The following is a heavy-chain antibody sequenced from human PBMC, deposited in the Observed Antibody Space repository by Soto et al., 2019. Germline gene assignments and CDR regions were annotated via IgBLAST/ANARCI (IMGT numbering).Heavy chain of an antibody. J-gene: IGHJ4*02. V-gene: IGHV3-30-3*01. CDR1: GFTFSSYA. D-gene: IGHD3-10*01. CDR2: ISYDGSNK. CDR3: ARSRACQFDY. Sequence: QVQLVESGGGVVQPGRSLRLSCAASGFTFSSYAMHWVRQAPGKGLEWVAVISYDGSNKYYADSVKGRFTISRDNSKNTLYLQMNSLRAEDTAVYYCARSRACQFDYWGQGTLVTVSS.